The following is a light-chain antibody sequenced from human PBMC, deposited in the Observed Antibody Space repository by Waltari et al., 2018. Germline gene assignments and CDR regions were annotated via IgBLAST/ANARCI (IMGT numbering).Light chain of an antibody. V-gene: IGKV1-9*01. J-gene: IGKJ4*01. Sequence: DIQMTQSPSSLSASVGERVTITCRASEGISTYLAWYQQQPGKAPKLLIYGASTLQSGVPSRFSGSGSGTDFTLTISSLQPGDFATYYCQQLDKYPLTFGGGTKVEIK. CDR1: EGISTY. CDR2: GAS. CDR3: QQLDKYPLT.